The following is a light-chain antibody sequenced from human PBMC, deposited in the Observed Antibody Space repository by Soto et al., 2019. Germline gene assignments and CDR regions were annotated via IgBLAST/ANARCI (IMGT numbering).Light chain of an antibody. CDR2: GAS. CDR3: QQYNNWPPFT. J-gene: IGKJ3*01. CDR1: QSVSSS. V-gene: IGKV3-15*01. Sequence: EIVMTQSPATLSVSPGERVTLSCRASQSVSSSLAWYQQKPGQAPRLLIYGASTWATGIPARFSGSGSGTEFTLTISSLQSEEFAVYYCQQYNNWPPFTFGPGTKVDIK.